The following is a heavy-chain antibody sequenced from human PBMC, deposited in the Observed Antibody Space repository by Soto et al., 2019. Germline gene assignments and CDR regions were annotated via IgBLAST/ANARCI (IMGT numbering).Heavy chain of an antibody. D-gene: IGHD3-22*01. CDR1: GFSFNDYA. J-gene: IGHJ4*02. Sequence: LRLSCATSGFSFNDYAMYWVRQAPGRGLEWVAIISSDGHHQFYLDNLRGRFTVSRDDSKNTLYLQMNSLRPEDTAVYYCSRGTYYPQSSGLHADYWGPGTVVTVSS. CDR2: ISSDGHHQ. V-gene: IGHV3-30*03. CDR3: SRGTYYPQSSGLHADY.